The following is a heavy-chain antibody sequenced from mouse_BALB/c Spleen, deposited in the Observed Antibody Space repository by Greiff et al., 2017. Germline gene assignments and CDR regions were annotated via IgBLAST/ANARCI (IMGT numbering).Heavy chain of an antibody. J-gene: IGHJ4*01. CDR1: GYSITSDYA. V-gene: IGHV3-2*02. CDR3: ARWGKNYAMDY. Sequence: EVQLQQSGPGLVKPSQSLSLTCTVTGYSITSDYAWNWIRQFPGNKLEWMGYISYSGSTSYNPSLKSRISITRDTSKNQFFLQLNSVTTEDTATYYCARWGKNYAMDYWGQGTSVTVSS. D-gene: IGHD2-1*01. CDR2: ISYSGST.